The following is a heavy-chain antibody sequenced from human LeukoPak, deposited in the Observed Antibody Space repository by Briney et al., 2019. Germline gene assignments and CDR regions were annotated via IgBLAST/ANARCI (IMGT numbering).Heavy chain of an antibody. V-gene: IGHV3-23*01. J-gene: IGHJ4*02. CDR3: AKGKRVVVVAATYFDY. Sequence: HPGGSLRLSCAASGFTFSSSAMSWVRQVPGKGLEWVSGISASGGSTSYADSVRGRFTISRDNSKNTLYLQMNGLRAEDTAVYYCAKGKRVVVVAATYFDYWGQGTLVTVSS. CDR1: GFTFSSSA. CDR2: ISASGGST. D-gene: IGHD2-15*01.